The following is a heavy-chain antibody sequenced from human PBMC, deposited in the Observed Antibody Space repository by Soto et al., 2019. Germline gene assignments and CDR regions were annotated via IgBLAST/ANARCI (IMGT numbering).Heavy chain of an antibody. Sequence: LSLTCAVSGVSISSGNWWTWVRQSPQRGLEYIGEIFYDGTANYYPSFERRVAISVDTSKNQFSLKLTSVTAADTAIYFCARLVYDTRLNYMYFDFWGQGTLVTVSS. V-gene: IGHV4-4*01. CDR2: IFYDGTA. CDR1: GVSISSGNW. D-gene: IGHD3-10*01. J-gene: IGHJ4*02. CDR3: ARLVYDTRLNYMYFDF.